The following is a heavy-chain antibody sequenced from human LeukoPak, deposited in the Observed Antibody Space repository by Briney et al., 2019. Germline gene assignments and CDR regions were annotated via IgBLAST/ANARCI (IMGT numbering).Heavy chain of an antibody. J-gene: IGHJ4*02. Sequence: GGSLRLSCAASGFSFSDYYMSWFRQAPGKGLEWISYISSRGGTTHYADSVRGRLTISRDNAKNSLYLQIHSLRAEDTAVYYCGRPLRSGYYLAFEYWGQGTLVTVSS. D-gene: IGHD3-22*01. CDR3: GRPLRSGYYLAFEY. V-gene: IGHV3-11*01. CDR1: GFSFSDYY. CDR2: ISSRGGTT.